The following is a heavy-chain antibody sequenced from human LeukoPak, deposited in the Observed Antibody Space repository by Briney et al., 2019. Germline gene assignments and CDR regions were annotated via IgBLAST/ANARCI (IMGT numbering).Heavy chain of an antibody. Sequence: ASVKVSCKASGGTFSSYAISWVRQAPGQGLEWMGGIIPIFGTANYAQKFQGRVTITADESTSTAYMELSSLRSEDTAVYYCARPGSLRDAFDIWGQGTMVTVSS. CDR2: IIPIFGTA. D-gene: IGHD3-16*02. CDR3: ARPGSLRDAFDI. J-gene: IGHJ3*02. V-gene: IGHV1-69*13. CDR1: GGTFSSYA.